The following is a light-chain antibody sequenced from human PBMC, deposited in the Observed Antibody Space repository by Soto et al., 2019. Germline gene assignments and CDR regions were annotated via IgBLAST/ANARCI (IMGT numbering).Light chain of an antibody. J-gene: IGLJ3*02. V-gene: IGLV1-44*01. CDR3: ATWADSLNGWV. Sequence: QSMLTQPPSASGTPGQTVAISCSGSNSNFGSNTVNWYQQFPGTAPKLLIYGNNQRPSGVPDRFSGSKSDTSASLAISGLLSEDESDYYCATWADSLNGWVFGGGTKLTVL. CDR2: GNN. CDR1: NSNFGSNT.